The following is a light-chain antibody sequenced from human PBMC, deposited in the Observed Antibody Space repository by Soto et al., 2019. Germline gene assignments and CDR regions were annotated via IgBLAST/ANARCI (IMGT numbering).Light chain of an antibody. Sequence: DIQMTQSPSTLSTSVGERVTITCRASQSISTWLACYQQKPGKAPRLLIYKASSLEEGVPSRFSGSGSGTEFSLTISSLQADDFATYFCQQYSSFPPYTFGQGTKLEI. CDR1: QSISTW. CDR3: QQYSSFPPYT. J-gene: IGKJ2*01. V-gene: IGKV1-5*03. CDR2: KAS.